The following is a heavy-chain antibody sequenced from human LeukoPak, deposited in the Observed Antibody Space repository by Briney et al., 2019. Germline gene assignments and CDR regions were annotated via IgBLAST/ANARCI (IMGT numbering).Heavy chain of an antibody. CDR2: ISAYNVNT. CDR3: ARWLAVAGQNWFDP. V-gene: IGHV1-18*01. Sequence: ASVKVSCTASGYTFFSYGITWVRQAPGQGLEWMGWISAYNVNTSHAQKLQGRVTMTTDTSTSTAYMELRSLRSDDTAVYYCARWLAVAGQNWFDPWGQGTLVTVSS. D-gene: IGHD6-19*01. CDR1: GYTFFSYG. J-gene: IGHJ5*02.